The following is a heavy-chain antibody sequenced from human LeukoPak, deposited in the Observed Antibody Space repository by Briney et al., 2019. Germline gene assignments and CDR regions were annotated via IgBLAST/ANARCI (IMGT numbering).Heavy chain of an antibody. CDR1: GGSISSYY. V-gene: IGHV4-59*08. CDR3: ASRAYCGGDCYALDY. Sequence: PSETVSLTCTFCGGSISSYYWSWIRQPRGKGLEGIGYNYYSGNTHYRPPLRTRVTISVDTPKHQFSLKLSSVTAADTAVYHCASRAYCGGDCYALDYWGQGTLVPVSS. D-gene: IGHD2-21*02. CDR2: NYYSGNT. J-gene: IGHJ4*02.